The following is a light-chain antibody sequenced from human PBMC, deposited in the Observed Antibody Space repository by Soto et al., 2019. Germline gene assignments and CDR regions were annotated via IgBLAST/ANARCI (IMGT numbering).Light chain of an antibody. CDR2: GNS. Sequence: QSVLTQPPSVSGAPGQRVTISCTGSSSNIGAGYDVHWYQQLPGTAPKLLIYGNSNRPSGVPDRFSGSKSGTSASLAITGLQAEDEAAYYCCSYASSGTFVVFGGGTKLTVL. J-gene: IGLJ2*01. CDR1: SSNIGAGYD. V-gene: IGLV1-40*01. CDR3: CSYASSGTFVV.